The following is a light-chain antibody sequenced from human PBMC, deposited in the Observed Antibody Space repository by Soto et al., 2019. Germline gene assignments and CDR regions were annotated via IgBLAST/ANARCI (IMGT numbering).Light chain of an antibody. Sequence: QSVLTQPPSASGSPGQSVTISCTGTSSDVGGYDYVSWYQQHPGIAPKLMNYEVSKRPSGVPDRFSSSKSGNTASLTVSGLQAEDEADYYCSSYAGSNNVVFGGGTKVTV. CDR3: SSYAGSNNVV. CDR1: SSDVGGYDY. CDR2: EVS. J-gene: IGLJ2*01. V-gene: IGLV2-8*01.